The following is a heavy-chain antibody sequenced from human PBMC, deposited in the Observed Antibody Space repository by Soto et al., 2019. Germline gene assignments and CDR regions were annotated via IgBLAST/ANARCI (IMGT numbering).Heavy chain of an antibody. CDR2: INAGNGNT. D-gene: IGHD6-13*01. CDR3: ARGKVWQQLVFDWFDP. J-gene: IGHJ5*02. CDR1: GYTFTSYA. V-gene: IGHV1-3*01. Sequence: ASVKVSCKASGYTFTSYAMHWVRRAPGQRLEWMGWINAGNGNTKYSQKFQGRVTITRDTSASTAYMELSSLRSEDTAVYYCARGKVWQQLVFDWFDPWGQGTLVTVSS.